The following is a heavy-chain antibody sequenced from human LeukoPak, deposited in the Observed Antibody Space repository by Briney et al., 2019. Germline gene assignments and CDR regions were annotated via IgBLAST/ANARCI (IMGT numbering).Heavy chain of an antibody. CDR2: ISGSGGST. J-gene: IGHJ6*04. CDR3: AELGITMIGGV. V-gene: IGHV3-23*01. CDR1: GFTFSSYG. Sequence: GGTLRLSCAASGFTFSSYGMSWVRQAPGKGLEWVSAISGSGGSTYYADSVKGRFSISRDNSKNTLYLQMNSLRAEDTAVYYCAELGITMIGGVWGKGTTVTISS. D-gene: IGHD3-10*02.